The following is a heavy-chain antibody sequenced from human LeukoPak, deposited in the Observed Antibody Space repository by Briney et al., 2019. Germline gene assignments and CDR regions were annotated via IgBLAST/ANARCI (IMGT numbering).Heavy chain of an antibody. D-gene: IGHD7-27*01. CDR1: GFTFSSYG. V-gene: IGHV3-30*03. J-gene: IGHJ3*02. CDR3: AELGDAFDI. CDR2: ISYDGSNK. Sequence: PGRSLRLSCAASGFTFSSYGMHWVRQAPGKGLEWVAVISYDGSNKYYTDSVKGRFTISGDNSKNTLYLQMNSLRAEDTAVYYCAELGDAFDIWGQGTMVTVSS.